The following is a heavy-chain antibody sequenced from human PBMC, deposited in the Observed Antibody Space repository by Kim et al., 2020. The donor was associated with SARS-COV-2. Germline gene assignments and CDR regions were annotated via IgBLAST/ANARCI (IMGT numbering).Heavy chain of an antibody. CDR1: GGSFSGYY. D-gene: IGHD2-21*02. V-gene: IGHV4-34*01. J-gene: IGHJ4*02. Sequence: SETLSLTCAVYGGSFSGYYWSWIRQSPGKGLEWIGDINHSGSTNYNPSLKSRLTISVDRSKNQFSLKLNSVAAADTSVYYCARRPEFFGDWTNYHNSFDHWSQGTPVTVSS. CDR3: ARRPEFFGDWTNYHNSFDH. CDR2: INHSGST.